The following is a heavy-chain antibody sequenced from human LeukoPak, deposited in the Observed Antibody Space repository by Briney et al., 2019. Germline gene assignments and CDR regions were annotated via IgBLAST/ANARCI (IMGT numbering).Heavy chain of an antibody. CDR2: IIPIFGTA. CDR1: GYTFTSYG. CDR3: AAHYYYDSSGPFDY. Sequence: SVKVSCKASGYTFTSYGISWVRQAPGQGLEWMGGIIPIFGTANYAQKFQGRVTITADESASTAYMELSSLRSEDTAVYYCAAHYYYDSSGPFDYWGQGTLVTVSS. D-gene: IGHD3-22*01. V-gene: IGHV1-69*13. J-gene: IGHJ4*02.